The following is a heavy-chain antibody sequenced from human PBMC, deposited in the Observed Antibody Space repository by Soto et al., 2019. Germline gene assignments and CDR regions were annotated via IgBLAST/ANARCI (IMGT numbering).Heavy chain of an antibody. J-gene: IGHJ4*02. CDR2: ISTNKGNT. Sequence: QVQLVQSGPEVKKPGASVKVSCKTSGYTFTSYGISWVRQAPGQGLEWMGWISTNKGNTNYAQKFQGKVTMNTDTATSTGYIELRSIRSDDTVLHYCAPRSPAFDYWGQGTLVTVSS. V-gene: IGHV1-18*01. CDR1: GYTFTSYG. CDR3: APRSPAFDY.